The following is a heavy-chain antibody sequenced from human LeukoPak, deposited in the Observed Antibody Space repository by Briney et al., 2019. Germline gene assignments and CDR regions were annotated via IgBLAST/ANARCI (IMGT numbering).Heavy chain of an antibody. CDR1: GGPFSGYY. CDR3: ARGRYSGNWFDP. CDR2: INHSGST. J-gene: IGHJ5*02. Sequence: PSETLSLTCAVYGGPFSGYYWSWIRQPPGKGLEWIGEINHSGSTNYNPSLKSRVTISVDTSKNQFSLKLSSVTAADTAVYYCARGRYSGNWFDPWGQGTLVTVSS. V-gene: IGHV4-34*01. D-gene: IGHD3-10*01.